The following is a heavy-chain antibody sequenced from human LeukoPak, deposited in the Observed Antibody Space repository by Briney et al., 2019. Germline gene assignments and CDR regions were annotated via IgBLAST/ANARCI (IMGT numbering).Heavy chain of an antibody. D-gene: IGHD1-26*01. Sequence: GGSLRLSCAVSGFTFSSYGMNWVRQAPGEGLEWVSSISVSGGTTYYADSVKGRFTISRDNSKNTLYLQMNSLRAEDTAIYYCAKDCSGSGSFYDYWGQGTLVTVSS. CDR2: ISVSGGTT. CDR1: GFTFSSYG. J-gene: IGHJ4*02. CDR3: AKDCSGSGSFYDY. V-gene: IGHV3-23*01.